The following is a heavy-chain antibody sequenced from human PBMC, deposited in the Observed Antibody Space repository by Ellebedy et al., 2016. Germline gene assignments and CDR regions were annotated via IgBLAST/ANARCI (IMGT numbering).Heavy chain of an antibody. CDR2: VSNSGKT. CDR1: GASINNHY. CDR3: ARKDDTNSWYGAYFDY. V-gene: IGHV4-4*08. J-gene: IGHJ4*02. Sequence: SETLSLTCSVSGASINNHYWSWIRQAPEKGLEWIAYVSNSGKTNYNHSLKSRATISVDTSKNQFSLKLHSMTAADTAVYYCARKDDTNSWYGAYFDYWGQGTLVTVSS. D-gene: IGHD6-13*01.